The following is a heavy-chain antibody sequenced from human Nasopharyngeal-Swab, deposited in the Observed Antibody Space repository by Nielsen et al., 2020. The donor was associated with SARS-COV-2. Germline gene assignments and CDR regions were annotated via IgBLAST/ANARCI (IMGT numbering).Heavy chain of an antibody. Sequence: SETLSLTCTVSGGSISSSGNYWGWIRQPPGKGLEWIGEINHSGSTKYNPSLKSRVTVSVDTSKNQFSLKLSSVTAADTAVYYCARPGRQTGSASYYRHWGQGAQVTVSS. D-gene: IGHD3-10*01. CDR1: GGSISSSGNY. CDR3: ARPGRQTGSASYYRH. CDR2: INHSGST. J-gene: IGHJ4*02. V-gene: IGHV4-39*07.